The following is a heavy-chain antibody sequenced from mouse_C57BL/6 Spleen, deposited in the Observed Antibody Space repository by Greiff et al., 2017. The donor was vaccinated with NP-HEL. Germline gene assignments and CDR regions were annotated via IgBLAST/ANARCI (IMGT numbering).Heavy chain of an antibody. D-gene: IGHD1-1*01. CDR3: ARLTTTVVAPFDY. J-gene: IGHJ2*01. V-gene: IGHV1-64*01. CDR2: IHPNSGST. Sequence: QVQLQQPGAELVKPGASVKLSCKASGYTFTSYWMHWVKQRPGQGLEWIGMIHPNSGSTNYNEKFKSKATLTVDKSSSTAYMQLSSLTSEDSAVYYCARLTTTVVAPFDYWGQGTTLTVSS. CDR1: GYTFTSYW.